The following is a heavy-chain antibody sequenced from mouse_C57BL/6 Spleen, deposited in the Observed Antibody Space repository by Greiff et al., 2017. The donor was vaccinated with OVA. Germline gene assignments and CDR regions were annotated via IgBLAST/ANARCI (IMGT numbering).Heavy chain of an antibody. D-gene: IGHD1-1*01. Sequence: EVQLVESGGGLVQPGGSLSLSCAASGFTFTDYYMSWVRQPPGKALEWLGFIRNKANGYTTEYSAYVKGRFTISRDNSQSILYLQMNALRAEDSATYYCARSDYYGSSYSMDYWGQGTSVTVSS. CDR3: ARSDYYGSSYSMDY. CDR1: GFTFTDYY. V-gene: IGHV7-3*01. J-gene: IGHJ4*01. CDR2: IRNKANGYTT.